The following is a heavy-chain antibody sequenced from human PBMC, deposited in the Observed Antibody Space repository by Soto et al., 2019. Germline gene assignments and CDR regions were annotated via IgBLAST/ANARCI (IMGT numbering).Heavy chain of an antibody. Sequence: SETLSLTCTVSGGSISSSSYYWGWIRQPPGKGLEWIGSIYYSGSTYYNPSLKSRVTISVDTSKNQFSLKLSSVTAADTAVYYCASQNFWSGYYRPWGQGTLVTVSS. D-gene: IGHD3-3*01. J-gene: IGHJ5*02. CDR3: ASQNFWSGYYRP. CDR2: IYYSGST. V-gene: IGHV4-39*01. CDR1: GGSISSSSYY.